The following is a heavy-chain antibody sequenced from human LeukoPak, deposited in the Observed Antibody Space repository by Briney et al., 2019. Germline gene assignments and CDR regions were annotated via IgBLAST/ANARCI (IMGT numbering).Heavy chain of an antibody. Sequence: GGSLRLSCAASGFTFSSYEMNWVRQAPGKGLEWVSYISSSGSTIYYTDSVKGRFTISRDNAKNSLYLQMNSLRAEDTAVYYCARSLKRYCSSTSCYRGGYYYFDYWGQGTLVTVSS. V-gene: IGHV3-48*03. J-gene: IGHJ4*02. D-gene: IGHD2-2*02. CDR2: ISSSGSTI. CDR1: GFTFSSYE. CDR3: ARSLKRYCSSTSCYRGGYYYFDY.